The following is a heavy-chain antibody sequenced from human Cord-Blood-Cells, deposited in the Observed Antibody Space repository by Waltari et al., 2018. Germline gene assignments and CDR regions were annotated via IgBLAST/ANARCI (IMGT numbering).Heavy chain of an antibody. D-gene: IGHD3-16*01. Sequence: VPLVESGGGLVKPGGSLRLSCAASGFTFSNAGMSWVSPAPGKGLEWVGRIKSKTDGGTTDYAAPVKGRFTISRDDSKNTLYLQMNSLKTEDTAVYYCTTDGAWGFGDYWGQGTLVTVSS. CDR3: TTDGAWGFGDY. CDR2: IKSKTDGGTT. V-gene: IGHV3-15*01. J-gene: IGHJ4*02. CDR1: GFTFSNAG.